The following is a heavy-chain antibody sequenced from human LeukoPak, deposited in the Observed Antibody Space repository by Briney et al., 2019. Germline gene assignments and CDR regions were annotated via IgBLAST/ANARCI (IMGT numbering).Heavy chain of an antibody. J-gene: IGHJ4*02. CDR2: ISYSGTN. CDR3: ARGNGYNYY. CDR1: GGSVSSGTYY. D-gene: IGHD5-24*01. Sequence: PSETLSLTCTVSGGSVSSGTYYWSWIRQPPGKELEWIGYISYSGTNNYNPSLKSRVTISKDTSKNQFSLKLSSVTAADTAVYYCARGNGYNYYWGQGTLVTVSS. V-gene: IGHV4-61*01.